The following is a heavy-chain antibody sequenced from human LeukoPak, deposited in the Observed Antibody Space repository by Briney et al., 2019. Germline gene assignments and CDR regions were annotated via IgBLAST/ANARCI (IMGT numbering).Heavy chain of an antibody. V-gene: IGHV4-4*07. Sequence: PSETLSLTCTVSGGSISSYYWSWIRQPAGKGLEWIGRIYTSGSTNYNPSLKSRVTMSVDTSKNQFSLKLSSVTAADTAVYYCARVSSSWYVEYYFDYWGQGTLVTVSS. CDR1: GGSISSYY. D-gene: IGHD6-13*01. CDR3: ARVSSSWYVEYYFDY. CDR2: IYTSGST. J-gene: IGHJ4*02.